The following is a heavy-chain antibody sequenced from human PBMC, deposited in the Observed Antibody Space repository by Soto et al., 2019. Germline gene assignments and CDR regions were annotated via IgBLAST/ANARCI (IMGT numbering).Heavy chain of an antibody. J-gene: IGHJ5*01. CDR3: AIRHVGDTKGKSWFDS. D-gene: IGHD1-26*01. Sequence: EVHLLESGGGLLQPRGSLRLSCSASGFDCSSHSMIWVRQAPGNGLEWVAYIGNSGDISNYGDSVKGRFTISRDNSKHTLHIQMNSLRAEATALYFCAIRHVGDTKGKSWFDSWGQGTLVTVSS. V-gene: IGHV3-23*01. CDR2: IGNSGDIS. CDR1: GFDCSSHS.